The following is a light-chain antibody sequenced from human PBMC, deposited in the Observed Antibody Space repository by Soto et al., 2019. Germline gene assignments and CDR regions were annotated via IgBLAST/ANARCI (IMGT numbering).Light chain of an antibody. CDR1: QSISSW. V-gene: IGKV1-5*03. J-gene: IGKJ1*01. Sequence: DIQMTQSPSTLSASVGDRVTITCRASQSISSWLAWYQQKPGKAPKLLIYKASSLESGVPSRLIGSGSGTEFTLTISSLQPDDFATYYCQQYNSYRRTFGQGTKVQIK. CDR2: KAS. CDR3: QQYNSYRRT.